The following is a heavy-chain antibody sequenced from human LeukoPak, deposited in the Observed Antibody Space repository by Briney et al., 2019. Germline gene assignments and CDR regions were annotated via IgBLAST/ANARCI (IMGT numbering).Heavy chain of an antibody. CDR2: IIPIFGTA. CDR3: ARDLAVVPAAPSYFDY. J-gene: IGHJ4*02. Sequence: SSVKVSCKASGGTFSSYAISWVRQAPGQGLEWMGGIIPIFGTANNAQKFHGRVTITADESTSTAYMELSSLRSEDTAVYYCARDLAVVPAAPSYFDYWGQGTLVTVSS. D-gene: IGHD2-2*01. CDR1: GGTFSSYA. V-gene: IGHV1-69*01.